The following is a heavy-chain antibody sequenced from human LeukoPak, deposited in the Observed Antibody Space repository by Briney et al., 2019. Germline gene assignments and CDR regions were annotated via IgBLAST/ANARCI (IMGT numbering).Heavy chain of an antibody. V-gene: IGHV3-48*04. Sequence: GGSLRLSCAASGFTFSSYSMNWVRQAPGKGLEWVSYISSSSSTIYYADSVKGRFTISRDNAKNSLYLQMNSLRAEDTAVYYCGGVKEASAFDIWGQGTMVTVSS. CDR2: ISSSSSTI. D-gene: IGHD5-12*01. CDR1: GFTFSSYS. CDR3: GGVKEASAFDI. J-gene: IGHJ3*02.